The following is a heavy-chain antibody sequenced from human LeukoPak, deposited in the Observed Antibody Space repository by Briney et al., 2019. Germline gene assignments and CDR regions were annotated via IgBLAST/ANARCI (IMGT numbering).Heavy chain of an antibody. Sequence: GGSLRLSCAASGFTVSSNYMTWVRQAPGKGLEWVSVIYSGGSTYSADSVKGRFTISRDNSKNTLYLQMNSLRAEDTAVYYCAKEMATIRAFDFWGQGTMVTVSS. D-gene: IGHD5-24*01. CDR2: IYSGGST. CDR1: GFTVSSNY. CDR3: AKEMATIRAFDF. J-gene: IGHJ3*01. V-gene: IGHV3-53*01.